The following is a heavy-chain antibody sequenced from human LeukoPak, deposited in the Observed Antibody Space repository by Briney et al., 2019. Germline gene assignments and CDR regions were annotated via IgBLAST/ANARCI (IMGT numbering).Heavy chain of an antibody. CDR2: MNPNSGNT. CDR3: ARDSGSYSYYYYYYMDV. Sequence: ASVKVSCKASGGTFSSYAINWVRQATGQGLEWMGWMNPNSGNTGYAQKFQGRVTITRNTSISTAYMELSSLRSEDTAVYYCARDSGSYSYYYYYYMDVWGKGTTVTVSS. J-gene: IGHJ6*03. D-gene: IGHD1-26*01. V-gene: IGHV1-8*03. CDR1: GGTFSSYA.